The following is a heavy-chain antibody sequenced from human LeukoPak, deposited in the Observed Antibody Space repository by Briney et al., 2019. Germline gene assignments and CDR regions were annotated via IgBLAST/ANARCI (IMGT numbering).Heavy chain of an antibody. J-gene: IGHJ5*02. CDR2: IYNGDST. Sequence: GGSLSLSCAASVFTDSSNYMIWVRQAPGKGRECVSVIYNGDSTYYAHSVKGRFTISRDNSKNTLYLQMNSLRAEDTAVYYCARVITIFGVVNRFDPWGQGTLVTVSS. CDR3: ARVITIFGVVNRFDP. D-gene: IGHD3-3*01. V-gene: IGHV3-53*01. CDR1: VFTDSSNY.